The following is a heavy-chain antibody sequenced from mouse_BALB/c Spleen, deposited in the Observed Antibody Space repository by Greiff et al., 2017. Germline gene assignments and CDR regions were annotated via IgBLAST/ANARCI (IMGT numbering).Heavy chain of an antibody. CDR1: GFTFSSYA. J-gene: IGHJ2*01. CDR3: ARGDSSGYGSPYYFDY. V-gene: IGHV5-6-5*01. CDR2: ISSGGST. Sequence: EVKLVESGGGLVKPGGSLKLSCAASGFTFSSYAMSWVRQTPEKRLEWVASISSGGSTYYPDSVKGRFTISRDNARNILYLQMSSLRSEDTAMYYCARGDSSGYGSPYYFDYWGQGTTLTVSS. D-gene: IGHD3-2*01.